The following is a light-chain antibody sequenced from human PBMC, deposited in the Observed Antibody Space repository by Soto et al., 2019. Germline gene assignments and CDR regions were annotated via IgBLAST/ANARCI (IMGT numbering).Light chain of an antibody. Sequence: EIVMTQSPATLSVSPGERATLSCRASQSVSSNLAWYQQKPGQAPRLLIYGASNRATGIPDRFSGSGSGTDFTLTISSLEPEDFAVYYCQQRSNWPTFGQGTRLEIK. V-gene: IGKV3-11*01. CDR1: QSVSSN. CDR3: QQRSNWPT. J-gene: IGKJ5*01. CDR2: GAS.